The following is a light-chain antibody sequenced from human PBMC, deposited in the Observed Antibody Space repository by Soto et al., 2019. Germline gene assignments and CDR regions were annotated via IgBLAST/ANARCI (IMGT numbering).Light chain of an antibody. CDR2: EVV. V-gene: IGLV2-8*01. Sequence: QSALAQPPSASGSPGQSVTISCTGTKNDIGLYDFVSWYQHHPGKAPRLIIDEVVLRPSGVPDRFSGSKSGNRASLTVSGLQAADEADYFCKSYAGSNTYVFGSGTKVTVL. J-gene: IGLJ1*01. CDR3: KSYAGSNTYV. CDR1: KNDIGLYDF.